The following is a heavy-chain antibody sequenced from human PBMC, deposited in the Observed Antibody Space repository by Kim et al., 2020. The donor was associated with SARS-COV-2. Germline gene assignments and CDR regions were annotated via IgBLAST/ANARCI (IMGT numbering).Heavy chain of an antibody. J-gene: IGHJ4*02. CDR2: VYYTGDT. CDR1: GDSVTNNNSS. Sequence: SETLSLTCSVSGDSVTNNNSSWRWIRQPPGKGLQWIANVYYTGDTYYSPSLRSRVIISIDTSKNQFSLTLTFVTAADTALYFCASLRKPGDFDFWGQGTL. V-gene: IGHV4-39*01. CDR3: ASLRKPGDFDF.